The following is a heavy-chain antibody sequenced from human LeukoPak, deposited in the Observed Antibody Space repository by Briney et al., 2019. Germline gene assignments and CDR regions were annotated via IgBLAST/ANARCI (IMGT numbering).Heavy chain of an antibody. J-gene: IGHJ4*02. D-gene: IGHD3-10*01. V-gene: IGHV3-23*01. CDR1: GFTLSSYE. CDR2: IGYSGSDT. Sequence: GGSLRLSCIVSGFTLSSYEMTWFRQAPGKGLEWVSSIGYSGSDTHYADSVKGRFTISRDNSKSRLYLQMNSLRAEDTAVYYCAKGMATYGSGTLFDYWGQGTLVTVSS. CDR3: AKGMATYGSGTLFDY.